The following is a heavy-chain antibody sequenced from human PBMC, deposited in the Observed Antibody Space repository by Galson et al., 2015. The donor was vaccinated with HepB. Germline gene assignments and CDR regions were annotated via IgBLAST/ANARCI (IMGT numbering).Heavy chain of an antibody. CDR3: ASLTMTTMTTVPY. J-gene: IGHJ4*02. CDR1: GGTFSSYT. CDR2: IIPILGIA. V-gene: IGHV1-69*02. D-gene: IGHD4-17*01. Sequence: SVKVSCKASGGTFSSYTISWVRQAPGQGLEWMGRIIPILGIANYAQKFQGRVTITADKSTSTAYMELSSLRSEDTAVYYCASLTMTTMTTVPYWGQGTLVTVSS.